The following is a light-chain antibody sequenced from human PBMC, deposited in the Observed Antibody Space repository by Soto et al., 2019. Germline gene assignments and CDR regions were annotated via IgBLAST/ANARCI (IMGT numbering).Light chain of an antibody. CDR1: QSVGNN. J-gene: IGKJ4*01. CDR2: ATS. CDR3: QQYGDWPLT. V-gene: IGKV3-15*01. Sequence: EIVLTQSPATLSVSPGERATLSCRASQSVGNNFAWYQQKPGQAPRLLIFATSTRATGVPARVSGSGSGTEFSLTISSLQSEGFEVYYCQQYGDWPLTFGGGAKVEIE.